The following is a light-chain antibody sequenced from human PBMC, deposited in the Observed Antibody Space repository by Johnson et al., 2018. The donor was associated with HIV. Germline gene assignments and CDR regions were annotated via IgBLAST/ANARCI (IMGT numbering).Light chain of an antibody. J-gene: IGLJ1*01. CDR2: DNN. CDR1: SSNIGNNF. Sequence: QPVLTQPPSVSAAPGQRVTRSYSGSSSNIGNNFVSWFRQLPGTAPKLLIYDNNKRPSGTPDRFSGSKSGTSATLGITGLQTGDWADYYCGTWDTSLRSGFFGTGTKVTVL. V-gene: IGLV1-51*01. CDR3: GTWDTSLRSGF.